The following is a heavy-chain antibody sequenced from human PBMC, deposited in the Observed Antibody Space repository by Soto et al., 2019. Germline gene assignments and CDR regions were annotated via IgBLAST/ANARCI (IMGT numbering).Heavy chain of an antibody. CDR2: IIPIFGTA. J-gene: IGHJ6*02. CDR1: GGTFSSYA. D-gene: IGHD4-17*01. Sequence: QVQLVQSGAEVKKPGSSVKVSCKASGGTFSSYAISWVRQAPGQGLEWMGGIIPIFGTANYAQKFQGRVTITADESTSTAYMELSSLRSEDTSVYYCARASKGFDYVNYYYGMDVWGQGTTVTVSS. CDR3: ARASKGFDYVNYYYGMDV. V-gene: IGHV1-69*01.